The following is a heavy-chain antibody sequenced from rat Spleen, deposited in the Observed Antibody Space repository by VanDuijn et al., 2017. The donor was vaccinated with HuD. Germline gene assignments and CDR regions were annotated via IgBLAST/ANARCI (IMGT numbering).Heavy chain of an antibody. J-gene: IGHJ3*01. CDR1: GFTFSHSY. CDR3: ARNNYDGTYYYGFAY. D-gene: IGHD1-12*02. Sequence: EVQLVESGGGLVQPGRSMKLSCAASGFTFSHSYMAWVRQAPTKGLEWVASISTGGGNTYYSDYVKGRFIISRDNAKNTLYLQMNSLRSEDTATYYCARNNYDGTYYYGFAYWGQGTLVTVSS. V-gene: IGHV5-25*01. CDR2: ISTGGGNT.